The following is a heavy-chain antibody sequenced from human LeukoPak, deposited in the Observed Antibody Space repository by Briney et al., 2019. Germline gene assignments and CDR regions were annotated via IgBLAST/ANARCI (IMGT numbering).Heavy chain of an antibody. CDR3: ARSPLSSRWYMYYYGMDV. Sequence: SVKVSCKASGGTFSSYAISWVRQATGQGLEWMGGIIPIFGTANYAQRFQGRVTITADESTSTAYMELSSLRSEDTAVYYCARSPLSSRWYMYYYGMDVWGQGTTVTVSS. V-gene: IGHV1-69*01. CDR1: GGTFSSYA. CDR2: IIPIFGTA. J-gene: IGHJ6*02. D-gene: IGHD6-13*01.